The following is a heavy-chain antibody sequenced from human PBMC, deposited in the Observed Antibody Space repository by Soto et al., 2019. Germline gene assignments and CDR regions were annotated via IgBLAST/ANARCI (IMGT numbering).Heavy chain of an antibody. V-gene: IGHV3-30*03. CDR3: ASQYYYDSSGYIA. CDR2: ISYDGSNK. Sequence: GSLRLSCAASGFTFSSYGMHWVRQAPGKGLEWVAVISYDGSNKYYADSVKGRFTISRDNSKNTLYLQMNSLRAEDTAVYYCASQYYYDSSGYIAWGQGTLVTVSS. CDR1: GFTFSSYG. J-gene: IGHJ5*02. D-gene: IGHD3-22*01.